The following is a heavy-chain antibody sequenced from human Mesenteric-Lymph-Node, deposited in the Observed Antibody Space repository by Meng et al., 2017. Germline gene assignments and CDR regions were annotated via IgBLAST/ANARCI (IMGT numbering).Heavy chain of an antibody. CDR3: AKGHGDYAGNYFDR. CDR2: ISYDGSNK. Sequence: GESLKISCAASGFTFSSYAMHWVRQAPGKGLEWVAVISYDGSNKYYADSVKGRFTISRDNSKNTVYLQMNSLRAEDTAVYYCAKGHGDYAGNYFDRWGQGTLVTVSS. D-gene: IGHD4-17*01. J-gene: IGHJ4*02. CDR1: GFTFSSYA. V-gene: IGHV3-30*04.